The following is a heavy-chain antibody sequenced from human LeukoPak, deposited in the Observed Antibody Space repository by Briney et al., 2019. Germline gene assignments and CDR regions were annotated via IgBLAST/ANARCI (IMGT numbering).Heavy chain of an antibody. J-gene: IGHJ4*02. Sequence: SETLSLTCIVSGGSISSSNWWSWVRQPPGKGLEWIGEIYHSGSTNYNPSLKSRVTISVDKSKNQFSLKLSSVTAADTAVYYCATLPRLRGSYVDYWGQGTLVTVSS. CDR3: ATLPRLRGSYVDY. CDR2: IYHSGST. D-gene: IGHD3-16*01. V-gene: IGHV4-4*02. CDR1: GGSISSSNW.